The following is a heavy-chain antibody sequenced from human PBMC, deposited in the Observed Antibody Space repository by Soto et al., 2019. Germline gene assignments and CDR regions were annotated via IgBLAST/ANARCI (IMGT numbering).Heavy chain of an antibody. D-gene: IGHD2-2*01. V-gene: IGHV1-18*01. CDR3: AVDCPTASCYVGY. J-gene: IGHJ4*02. CDR1: GYTFSSYG. Sequence: QVQLVQSGAEVKKPGASVKVSCKASGYTFSSYGIGWVRQAPGQGLEWMGWTSTYNGNTVYAQNFVGRVTMTTDTSPSTAYMELRSLRSDYTAVYYCAVDCPTASCYVGYWGQGTLVSVSS. CDR2: TSTYNGNT.